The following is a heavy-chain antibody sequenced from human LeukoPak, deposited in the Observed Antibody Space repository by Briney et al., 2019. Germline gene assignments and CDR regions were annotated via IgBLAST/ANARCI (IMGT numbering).Heavy chain of an antibody. CDR1: GYTFTGYY. CDR2: INPNSGGT. CDR3: ARGVIVGAKEDY. V-gene: IGHV1-2*02. D-gene: IGHD1-26*01. Sequence: ASVKVSCKASGYTFTGYYMHWVRQAPGQGLEWMGWINPNSGGTNYAQKFQGRVTMTRDTSISAAYMELSRLRSDDTAVYYCARGVIVGAKEDYWGQGTLVTVSS. J-gene: IGHJ4*02.